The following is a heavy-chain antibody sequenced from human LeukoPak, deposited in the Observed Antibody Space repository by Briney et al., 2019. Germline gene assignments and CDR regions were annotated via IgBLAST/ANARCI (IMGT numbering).Heavy chain of an antibody. CDR1: GGSFSGYY. Sequence: KTSETLSLTCAVYGGSFSGYYWSWIRQPPGKGLEWIGEINHSGSTNYNPSLKSRVTISVDTSKNQFSLKLSSVTAADTAVYYRARGRRTYSSSWYSNDYWGQGTLVTVSS. V-gene: IGHV4-34*01. J-gene: IGHJ4*02. D-gene: IGHD6-13*01. CDR3: ARGRRTYSSSWYSNDY. CDR2: INHSGST.